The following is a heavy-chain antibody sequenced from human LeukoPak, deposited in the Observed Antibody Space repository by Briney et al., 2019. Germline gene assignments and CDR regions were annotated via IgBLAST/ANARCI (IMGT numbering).Heavy chain of an antibody. V-gene: IGHV3-23*01. CDR3: AKENNWNDGRFNYFDY. Sequence: GGSLRLSFAASEFTFSNYAMTWVRQAPGKGLKWVSTISGSGTATYYADSVKGRFTISRDNSKNTLYLQMNGLRAEDTAVYYCAKENNWNDGRFNYFDYWGQGTLVTVSS. J-gene: IGHJ4*02. D-gene: IGHD1-20*01. CDR1: EFTFSNYA. CDR2: ISGSGTAT.